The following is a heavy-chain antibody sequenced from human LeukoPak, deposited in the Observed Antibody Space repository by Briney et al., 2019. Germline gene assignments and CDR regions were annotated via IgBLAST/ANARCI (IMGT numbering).Heavy chain of an antibody. Sequence: SETLSLTCTVSGGSVSSTTYFWSWIRQPPGKGLEWIASINYSGSTYYNPSLKSRVTISVDTSENQFSLKLSSVTATDTAVYYCARYVVYGSGKYYFDYWGQGTLVTVSS. CDR1: GGSVSSTTYF. V-gene: IGHV4-39*01. CDR2: INYSGST. D-gene: IGHD3-10*01. CDR3: ARYVVYGSGKYYFDY. J-gene: IGHJ4*02.